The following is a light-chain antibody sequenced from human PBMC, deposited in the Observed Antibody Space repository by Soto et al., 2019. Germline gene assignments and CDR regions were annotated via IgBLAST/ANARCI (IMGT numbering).Light chain of an antibody. CDR1: QGISTW. V-gene: IGKV1-12*01. CDR2: AAS. Sequence: DSQLTQSPSSVSASVGGRVTITCRASQGISTWLAWYQLKPGTAPKLLIYAASRLQRGVTSRFSGSGSGTDFTLTISSLQPDDCATYYCLSADTFPRTFGPGNKVEIK. J-gene: IGKJ3*01. CDR3: LSADTFPRT.